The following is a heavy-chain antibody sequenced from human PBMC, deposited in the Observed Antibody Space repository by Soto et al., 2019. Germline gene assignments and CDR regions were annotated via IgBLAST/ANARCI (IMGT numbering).Heavy chain of an antibody. CDR3: STSLDY. V-gene: IGHV3-11*06. Sequence: GGSLRLSCAASGFTFIDYYMTWVRQAPGKGLEWVSYISTSGSNTNYADSVKGRFTISRDNAKSSLYLQMSSLTAEDSALYYCSTSLDYWGQGTLVTVSS. CDR1: GFTFIDYY. J-gene: IGHJ4*02. CDR2: ISTSGSNT.